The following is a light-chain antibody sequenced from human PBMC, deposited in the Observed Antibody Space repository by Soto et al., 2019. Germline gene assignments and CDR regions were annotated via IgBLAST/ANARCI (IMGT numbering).Light chain of an antibody. Sequence: VLTASPGTVSLSPGKRATLCCRASQIFXSSFLAWYQQKPGQAPRLLXHAASTGATGSPARLRGSGSGTDFTLTISSLDPDDSAAYFCHQYAGSTQTFGQGTKVDIK. J-gene: IGKJ2*01. CDR3: HQYAGSTQT. CDR1: QIFXSSF. CDR2: AAS. V-gene: IGKV3-20*01.